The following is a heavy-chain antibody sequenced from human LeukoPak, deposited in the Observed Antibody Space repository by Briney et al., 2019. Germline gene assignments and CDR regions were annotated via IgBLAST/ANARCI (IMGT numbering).Heavy chain of an antibody. V-gene: IGHV3-21*01. CDR1: GFTFSSYS. Sequence: GGSLRLSCAASGFTFSSYSMNWVRQAPGKGLEWVSSISSSSSYIYYADSVKGRFTISRDNAKNSLYLQMNSLRAEDTAVYYCARATHYDPDLYAFDIWGQGTMVTVS. CDR3: ARATHYDPDLYAFDI. D-gene: IGHD3-3*01. CDR2: ISSSSSYI. J-gene: IGHJ3*02.